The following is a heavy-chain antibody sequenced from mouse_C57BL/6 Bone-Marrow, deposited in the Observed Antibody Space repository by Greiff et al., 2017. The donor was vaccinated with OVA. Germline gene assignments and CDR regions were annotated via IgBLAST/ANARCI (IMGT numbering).Heavy chain of an antibody. J-gene: IGHJ3*01. CDR1: GYTFTSYW. CDR2: IDPSDSYT. D-gene: IGHD2-4*01. V-gene: IGHV1-59*01. Sequence: QVQLQQPGAELVRPGTSVKLSCKASGYTFTSYWMHWVKQRHGQGLEWIGVIDPSDSYTNYNQKFKGKATLTVDTSSSTAYMQLSSLTSEDSAVYYCARGRLRRFAYWGQGTLVTVSA. CDR3: ARGRLRRFAY.